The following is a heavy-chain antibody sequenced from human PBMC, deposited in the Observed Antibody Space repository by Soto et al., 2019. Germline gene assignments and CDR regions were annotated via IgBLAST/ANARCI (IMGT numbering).Heavy chain of an antibody. D-gene: IGHD3-10*01. V-gene: IGHV1-69*06. Sequence: QVQLVQSGAEVKKPGSSVKVSCKASGGTFSSYAISWVRQAPGQGLEWMGGIIPIFGTANYAQKFQGRVTITADKSTSTAYMELSSLRAEETAVYYCARPRLLWFGREGFDPWGQGTLVTVSS. J-gene: IGHJ5*02. CDR1: GGTFSSYA. CDR3: ARPRLLWFGREGFDP. CDR2: IIPIFGTA.